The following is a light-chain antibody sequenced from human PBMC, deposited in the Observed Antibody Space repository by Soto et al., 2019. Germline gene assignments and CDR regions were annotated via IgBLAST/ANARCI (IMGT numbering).Light chain of an antibody. Sequence: QSVLTQPASVSGSPGQSITISCTGTSSDVGGYNYVSWYQHHPGKAPKLMIYDVSNRPSGVSNRFSGSKSGNTASLGISGLQPEDEADYYCSSYRTSNTRQIVCGTGTKVTGL. J-gene: IGLJ1*01. CDR2: DVS. V-gene: IGLV2-14*03. CDR3: SSYRTSNTRQIV. CDR1: SSDVGGYNY.